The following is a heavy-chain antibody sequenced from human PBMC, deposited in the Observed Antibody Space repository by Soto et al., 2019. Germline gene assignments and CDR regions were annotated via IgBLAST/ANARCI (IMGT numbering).Heavy chain of an antibody. CDR1: GFTFSDYA. CDR2: ISYTGDFI. V-gene: IGHV3-21*04. J-gene: IGHJ4*02. D-gene: IGHD6-19*01. Sequence: GGSLSLSCAASGFTFSDYAMNWVRQAPGKGLEWVSSISYTGDFIYYADSVKGRFTISRDNAKNALYLQMTGLRGDDTAVYYCARDLLSGANYYAHWSQGTLVTVSS. CDR3: ARDLLSGANYYAH.